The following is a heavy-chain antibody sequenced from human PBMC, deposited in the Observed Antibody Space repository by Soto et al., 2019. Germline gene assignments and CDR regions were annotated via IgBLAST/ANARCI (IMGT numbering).Heavy chain of an antibody. CDR2: MYNTGST. D-gene: IGHD2-21*02. V-gene: IGHV4-59*01. J-gene: IGHJ6*02. CDR3: ARDLWGYCGADCYPLDV. Sequence: PSETLSLTCTVSGGSISSYYWSWIRQPPGKGLKWIGYMYNTGSTIYNPSLKSRVTISVDTSKNQFSLKLNSVTAADTAVYYCARDLWGYCGADCYPLDVWGQGTTVTVS. CDR1: GGSISSYY.